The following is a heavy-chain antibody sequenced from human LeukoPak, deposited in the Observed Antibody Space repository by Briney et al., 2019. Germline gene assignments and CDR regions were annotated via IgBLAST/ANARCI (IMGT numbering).Heavy chain of an antibody. D-gene: IGHD3-9*01. V-gene: IGHV1-69*01. CDR2: IIPVFGTA. J-gene: IGHJ4*02. CDR3: ASARRNYDILTGPFDY. CDR1: GGTFSSYA. Sequence: SVKVSCKASGGTFSSYAISWVRQAPGQGLEWMGGIIPVFGTANYAQKFQGRVTITADESTSTAYMELSSLRSEDTAVYYCASARRNYDILTGPFDYWGQGTLVTVSS.